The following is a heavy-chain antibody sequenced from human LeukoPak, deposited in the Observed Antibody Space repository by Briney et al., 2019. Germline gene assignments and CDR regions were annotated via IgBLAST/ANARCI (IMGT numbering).Heavy chain of an antibody. CDR2: INHSGST. CDR1: GGSFSGYY. V-gene: IGHV4-34*01. D-gene: IGHD1-1*01. J-gene: IGHJ4*02. Sequence: SETLPLTCAVYGGSFSGYYWSWIRQPPGKGLEWIGEINHSGSTNYNPSLKSRVTISVDTSKNQFSLKLSSVTAADTAVYYCASLGTTGTTFAYWGQGTLVTVSS. CDR3: ASLGTTGTTFAY.